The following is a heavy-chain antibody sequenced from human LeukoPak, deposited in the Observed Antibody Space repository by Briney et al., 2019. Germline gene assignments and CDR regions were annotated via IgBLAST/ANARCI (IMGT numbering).Heavy chain of an antibody. Sequence: SETLSLTCAVYGGSFSGYYWSWIRQPPGKGLEWIGEINHSGGTNYNPSLKSRVTISVDTSKNQFSLKLSSVTAADTAVYYCARGKVVVAATLKWFDPWGQGTLVTVSS. J-gene: IGHJ5*02. CDR1: GGSFSGYY. V-gene: IGHV4-34*01. CDR3: ARGKVVVAATLKWFDP. D-gene: IGHD2-15*01. CDR2: INHSGGT.